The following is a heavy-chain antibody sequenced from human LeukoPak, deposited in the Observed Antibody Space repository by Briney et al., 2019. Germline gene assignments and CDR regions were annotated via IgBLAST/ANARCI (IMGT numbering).Heavy chain of an antibody. V-gene: IGHV3-23*01. CDR2: ITGGAENT. J-gene: IGHJ4*02. CDR3: AKVLSGSQDY. D-gene: IGHD1-26*01. Sequence: GGSLRLSCAASGFTFSGHAMSWVRQAPGKGLNWLSTITGGAENTYHAGSVKGRFTISRDNSKNTVYLQMDSLRVEDTAVYYCAKVLSGSQDYWGQGTLVTVFS. CDR1: GFTFSGHA.